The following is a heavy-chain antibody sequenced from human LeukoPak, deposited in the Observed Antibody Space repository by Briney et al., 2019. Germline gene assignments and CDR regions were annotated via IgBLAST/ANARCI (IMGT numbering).Heavy chain of an antibody. CDR2: INHSGST. Sequence: PSETLSLTCAVYGGSFSGYYWSWIRQPPGKGLEWIGEINHSGSTNYNPSLKSRVTISVDTSENQFSLKLSSVTAADTAVYYCARGLGYYGSGSYIVRWFDPWGQGTLVTVSP. V-gene: IGHV4-34*01. CDR3: ARGLGYYGSGSYIVRWFDP. CDR1: GGSFSGYY. J-gene: IGHJ5*02. D-gene: IGHD3-10*01.